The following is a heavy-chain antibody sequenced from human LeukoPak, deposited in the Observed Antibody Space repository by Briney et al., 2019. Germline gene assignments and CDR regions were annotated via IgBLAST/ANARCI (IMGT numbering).Heavy chain of an antibody. CDR3: ATRGPTGRYFDWLFDFDY. Sequence: ASVKVSCKVSGYTLTELSMHWVRQAPGKGLEWMGGFDPEDGETIYAQKFQGRVTMTEDTSTDTAYMELSSLRSEDTAVYYCATRGPTGRYFDWLFDFDYWGQGTLVTVSS. V-gene: IGHV1-24*01. CDR1: GYTLTELS. CDR2: FDPEDGET. D-gene: IGHD3-9*01. J-gene: IGHJ4*02.